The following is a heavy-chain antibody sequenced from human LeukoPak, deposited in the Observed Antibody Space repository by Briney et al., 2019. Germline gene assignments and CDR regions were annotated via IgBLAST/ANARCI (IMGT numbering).Heavy chain of an antibody. D-gene: IGHD3-22*01. CDR2: INSDGNSR. Sequence: GGSLRLSCAASGFTFTSYWMHWVRQAPAKGLVWVSRINSDGNSRGHADSVKGRFTISRDNAKNTLYLQMNSLRAEDTAVYYCARGVYYDSSGYYNPLNFDYWGQGTLVTVSS. CDR3: ARGVYYDSSGYYNPLNFDY. V-gene: IGHV3-74*01. J-gene: IGHJ4*02. CDR1: GFTFTSYW.